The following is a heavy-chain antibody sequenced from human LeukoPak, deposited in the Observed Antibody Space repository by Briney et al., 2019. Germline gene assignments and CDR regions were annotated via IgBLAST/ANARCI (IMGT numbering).Heavy chain of an antibody. CDR3: ARSPLGATVYFDY. CDR1: GFTFSSYW. Sequence: GGSLRLSCAGSGFTFSSYWMSWVRQAPGKGREWVANIKQDGSEKYYVDSVKGRFTISRDNAKNSLYLQMNSLRAEDTAVYYCARSPLGATVYFDYWGQGTLVTVSS. V-gene: IGHV3-7*01. D-gene: IGHD1-26*01. J-gene: IGHJ4*02. CDR2: IKQDGSEK.